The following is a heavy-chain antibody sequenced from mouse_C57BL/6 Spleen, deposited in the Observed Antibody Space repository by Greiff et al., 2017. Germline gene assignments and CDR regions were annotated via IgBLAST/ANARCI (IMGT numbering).Heavy chain of an antibody. CDR1: GFTFSSYG. J-gene: IGHJ4*01. Sequence: EVQLVESGGDLVKPGGSLKLSCAASGFTFSSYGMSWVRQTPDKRLEWVATISSGGSYTYYPDSVKGRFTISRDNAKNTLYLQMSSLKSEDTAMYYCARGGVLREAMDYWGQGTSVTVSS. D-gene: IGHD1-1*01. CDR3: ARGGVLREAMDY. V-gene: IGHV5-6*01. CDR2: ISSGGSYT.